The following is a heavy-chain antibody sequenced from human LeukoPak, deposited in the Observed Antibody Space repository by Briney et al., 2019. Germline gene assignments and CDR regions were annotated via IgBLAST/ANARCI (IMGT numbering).Heavy chain of an antibody. D-gene: IGHD5-12*01. CDR3: ARLGYSGYDYYFDY. CDR1: GGSFSGYY. CDR2: INHSGST. J-gene: IGHJ4*02. V-gene: IGHV4-34*01. Sequence: SETLSLTCAVYGGSFSGYYWSWIRQPPGKGLEWIGEINHSGSTNYNPSLTSRVTISVDTSKNQFSLKLSSVAAADTAVYYCARLGYSGYDYYFDYWGQGTLVTVSS.